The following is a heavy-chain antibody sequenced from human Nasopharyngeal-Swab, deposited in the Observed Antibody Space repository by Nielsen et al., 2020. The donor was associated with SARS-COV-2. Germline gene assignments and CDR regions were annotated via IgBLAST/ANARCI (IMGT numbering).Heavy chain of an antibody. Sequence: GGSLRLSCKGSGYSFTSYWIGWVRQMPGKGLEWMGIIYPGDSDTRYSPSFQGQVTISADKSISTAYLQWSSLKASDTAMYYCVAGGTSGWRTWGYWGQGTLVTVSS. D-gene: IGHD6-19*01. CDR3: VAGGTSGWRTWGY. J-gene: IGHJ4*02. CDR2: IYPGDSDT. V-gene: IGHV5-51*01. CDR1: GYSFTSYW.